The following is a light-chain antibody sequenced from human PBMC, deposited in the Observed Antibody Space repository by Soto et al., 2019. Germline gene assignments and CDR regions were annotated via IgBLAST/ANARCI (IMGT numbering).Light chain of an antibody. CDR3: QQYNNWPPGT. CDR2: GAS. J-gene: IGKJ1*01. Sequence: EIVMTQSPATLSVSPGERATLSCRASQSVSSNLAWDKQKPGQAPTLLIYGASTRATGIPARYSGSGSGTEFTLTLADLQSEDSAVYYCQQYNNWPPGTFGQGTKVEIK. V-gene: IGKV3-15*01. CDR1: QSVSSN.